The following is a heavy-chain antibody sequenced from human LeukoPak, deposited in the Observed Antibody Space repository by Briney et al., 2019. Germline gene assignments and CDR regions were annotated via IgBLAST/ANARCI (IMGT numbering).Heavy chain of an antibody. J-gene: IGHJ4*02. Sequence: GASVKVSCKASGYAFTRHYMHWVRQAPGQGLEWMGGIIPIFGTANYAQKFQGRVTITADKSTSTAYMELSSLRAEDTAVYYCAKDGNYYAWYWGQGTLVTVSS. D-gene: IGHD3-22*01. CDR1: GYAFTRHY. V-gene: IGHV1-69*06. CDR2: IIPIFGTA. CDR3: AKDGNYYAWY.